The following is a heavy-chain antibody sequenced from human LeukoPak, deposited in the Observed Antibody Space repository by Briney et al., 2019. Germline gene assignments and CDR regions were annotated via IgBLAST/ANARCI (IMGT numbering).Heavy chain of an antibody. V-gene: IGHV3-23*01. CDR3: VKRQCSGGSCCFIDY. CDR2: ISGSGGST. D-gene: IGHD2-15*01. J-gene: IGHJ4*02. Sequence: QTGGSLRLSCAASGFTFSSYAMTWVRQAPGKGLEWVSVISGSGGSTYYADSVKGRFTISRDNSKNTVYLQMNSLRVEDTAVYYCVKRQCSGGSCCFIDYWGQGTLVTVSS. CDR1: GFTFSSYA.